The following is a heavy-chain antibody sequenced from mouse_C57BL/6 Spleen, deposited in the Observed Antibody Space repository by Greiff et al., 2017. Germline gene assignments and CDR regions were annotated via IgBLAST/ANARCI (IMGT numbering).Heavy chain of an antibody. CDR3: ARLGPYYFDY. CDR2: IDPSDSYT. CDR1: GYTFTSYW. V-gene: IGHV1-69*01. D-gene: IGHD4-1*01. Sequence: VQLQQPGAELVMPGASVKLSCKASGYTFTSYWMHWVKQRPGQGLEWIGEIDPSDSYTNYNQKFKGKSTLTVDKSSSTAYMQLSSLTSEDSAVYYFARLGPYYFDYWGQGTTLTVSS. J-gene: IGHJ2*01.